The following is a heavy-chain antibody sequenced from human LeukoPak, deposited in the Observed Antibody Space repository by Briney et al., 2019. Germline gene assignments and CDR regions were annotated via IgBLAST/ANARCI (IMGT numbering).Heavy chain of an antibody. CDR3: ARDREGMARSYGMDV. CDR1: GFTFSSYA. D-gene: IGHD5-24*01. Sequence: GGSLRLSCAASGFTFSSYAMHWVRQAPGKGLEGVAVISYDGSNKYYADSVKGRFTISRDNSKNTLYLQMNSLRAEDTAVYYCARDREGMARSYGMDVWGQGTTVTVSS. V-gene: IGHV3-30*04. J-gene: IGHJ6*02. CDR2: ISYDGSNK.